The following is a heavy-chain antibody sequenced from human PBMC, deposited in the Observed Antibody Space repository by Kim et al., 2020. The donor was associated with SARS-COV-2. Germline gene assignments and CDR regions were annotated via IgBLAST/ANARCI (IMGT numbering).Heavy chain of an antibody. V-gene: IGHV3-49*03. J-gene: IGHJ4*02. CDR2: IRSKAYGGTT. D-gene: IGHD1-26*01. Sequence: GGSLRLSCTASGFTFGDYAMSWFRQAPGKGLEWVGFIRSKAYGGTTEYAASVKGRFTISRDDSKSIAYLQMNSLKTEDTAVYYCTILGAPNTPPDYWGQGTLVTVSS. CDR1: GFTFGDYA. CDR3: TILGAPNTPPDY.